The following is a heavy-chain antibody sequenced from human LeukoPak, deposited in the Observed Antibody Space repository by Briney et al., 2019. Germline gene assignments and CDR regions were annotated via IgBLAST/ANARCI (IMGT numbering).Heavy chain of an antibody. J-gene: IGHJ5*02. CDR2: TYHRSKWYS. V-gene: IGHV6-1*01. D-gene: IGHD1-26*01. Sequence: SQTLSLTCAISGDSVSSNSAAWNWPRQSPSRGLEWLGRTYHRSKWYSDYAPSVKSRISINPDTSKNQFSLQLNSVTPEDMAVYHCVRGYGIVSVATWFDPWGQGTLVTVSS. CDR3: VRGYGIVSVATWFDP. CDR1: GDSVSSNSAA.